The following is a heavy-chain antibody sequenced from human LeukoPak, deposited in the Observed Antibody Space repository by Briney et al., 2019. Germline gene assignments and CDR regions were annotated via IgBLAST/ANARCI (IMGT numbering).Heavy chain of an antibody. CDR1: GFTFSSNA. Sequence: GGSLRLSCAASGFTFSSNAMTWVRQAPGKGLEWVSVITANGGRTYYADSVKGRFTISRDNSKNTLSLQMNSLRADDTAVYYCAKDGAAPGSGGDYFDYRGQGTLVTVSS. V-gene: IGHV3-23*01. CDR3: AKDGAAPGSGGDYFDY. D-gene: IGHD3-10*01. CDR2: ITANGGRT. J-gene: IGHJ4*02.